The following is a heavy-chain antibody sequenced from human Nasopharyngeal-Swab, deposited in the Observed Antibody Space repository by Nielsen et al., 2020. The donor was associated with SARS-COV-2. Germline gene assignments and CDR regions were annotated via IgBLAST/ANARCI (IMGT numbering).Heavy chain of an antibody. J-gene: IGHJ6*02. CDR3: ARGVDCSGGSCYGEGYYYGMDV. V-gene: IGHV4-59*13. Sequence: PGKGLEWIGYIYYSGSTNYNPSLKSRVTISVDTSKNQFSLKLSSVTAADTAVYYCARGVDCSGGSCYGEGYYYGMDVWGQGTTVTVSS. CDR2: IYYSGST. D-gene: IGHD2-15*01.